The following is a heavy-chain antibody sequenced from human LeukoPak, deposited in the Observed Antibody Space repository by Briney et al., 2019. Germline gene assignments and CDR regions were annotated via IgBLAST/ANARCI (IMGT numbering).Heavy chain of an antibody. CDR2: IYTSGST. CDR3: ARGGAIVGSAIDP. Sequence: SQTLSLTCTVSGGSISSGSYYWSWIRQPAGKGLEWIGRIYTSGSTNYNPSLKSRVTISVDTSKNQFSLKLSSVTAADTAVYYCARGGAIVGSAIDPWGQGTLVTVSS. CDR1: GGSISSGSYY. D-gene: IGHD1-26*01. V-gene: IGHV4-61*02. J-gene: IGHJ5*02.